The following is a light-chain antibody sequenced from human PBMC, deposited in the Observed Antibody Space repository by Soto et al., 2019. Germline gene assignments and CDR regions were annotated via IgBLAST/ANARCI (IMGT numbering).Light chain of an antibody. CDR1: SGDGGGYNY. CDR3: GSYAGSNTDWV. V-gene: IGLV2-8*01. CDR2: EVS. Sequence: QSVLTQPPSASGSPGQSVTISCTGTSGDGGGYNYVSWYQQHPGKAPKLMIYEVSKRPSGVPNRFSGSKSGNTASLTVSGLQAEDGPDYYCGSYAGSNTDWVFGGGTKVTVL. J-gene: IGLJ3*02.